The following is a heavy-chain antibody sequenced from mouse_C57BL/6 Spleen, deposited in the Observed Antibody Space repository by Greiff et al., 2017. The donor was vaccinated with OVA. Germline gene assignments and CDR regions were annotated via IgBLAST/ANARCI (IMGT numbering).Heavy chain of an antibody. D-gene: IGHD2-3*01. CDR1: GYSITSGYY. J-gene: IGHJ2*01. V-gene: IGHV3-6*01. CDR2: ISYDGST. Sequence: EVHLVESGPGLVKPSQSLSLTCSVTGYSITSGYYWTWIRQFPGNKLEWIGYISYDGSTNYNPSLKNRISITRYTSKNQFVLKLNSWTTEETAPYYCAREDDGYVFDYWGQGTTLTVSS. CDR3: AREDDGYVFDY.